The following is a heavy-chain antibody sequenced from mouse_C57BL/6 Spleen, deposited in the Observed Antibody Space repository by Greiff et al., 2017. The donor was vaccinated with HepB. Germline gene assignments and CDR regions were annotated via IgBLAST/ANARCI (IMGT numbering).Heavy chain of an antibody. V-gene: IGHV1-80*01. CDR1: GYAFSSYW. J-gene: IGHJ3*01. CDR2: IYPGDGNT. CDR3: ARSKLGLAWFAY. D-gene: IGHD4-1*01. Sequence: VQLQQSGAVLVKPGASVKISCKASGYAFSSYWMNWVKQRPGKGLEWIGQIYPGDGNTNHNGKFKGKATLTADKSSSTAYMQLSSLTSEDSAVYFCARSKLGLAWFAYWGQGTLVTVSA.